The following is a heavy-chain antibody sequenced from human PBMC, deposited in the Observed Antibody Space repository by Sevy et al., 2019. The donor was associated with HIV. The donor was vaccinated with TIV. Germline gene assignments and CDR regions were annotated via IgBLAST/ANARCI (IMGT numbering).Heavy chain of an antibody. CDR3: ARLVRVVYAITYWFDP. J-gene: IGHJ5*02. CDR1: GGSISSSLYY. V-gene: IGHV4-39*01. Sequence: SETLSLTCTVSGGSISSSLYYWGWIRQPPGKGLEWIGSIHYGGSTYYNPSLKSRVTISVDTSKSQFSLKLSSVTGADTAVYYCARLVRVVYAITYWFDPWGQGTLVTVSS. CDR2: IHYGGST. D-gene: IGHD2-8*02.